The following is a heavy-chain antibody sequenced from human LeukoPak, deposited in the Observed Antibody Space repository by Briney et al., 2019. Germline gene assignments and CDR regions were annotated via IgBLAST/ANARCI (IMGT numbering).Heavy chain of an antibody. CDR3: ARVGPMVAATYYFDY. CDR1: GGSFSGYY. D-gene: IGHD2-15*01. J-gene: IGHJ4*02. CDR2: INHSGST. V-gene: IGHV4-34*01. Sequence: KASETLSLTCAVYGGSFSGYYWSWIRQPPGKGLEWIGEINHSGSTNYNPSLKSRVTISVDTSKNQFSLKLSSVTAADTAVYYCARVGPMVAATYYFDYWGQGTLVTVSS.